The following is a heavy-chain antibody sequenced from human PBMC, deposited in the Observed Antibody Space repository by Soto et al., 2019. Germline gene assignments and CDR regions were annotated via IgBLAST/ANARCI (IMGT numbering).Heavy chain of an antibody. CDR3: ARVMGTIFGVVNEGFDY. CDR1: GYTFTSYY. D-gene: IGHD3-3*01. Sequence: QVQLVQSGAEVKKPGASVKVSCKASGYTFTSYYMHWVRQAPGQGLEWMGIINPSGGRPSYAQKFQGRVTMTRDTSTSTVYMELSSLRSEDTAVYYCARVMGTIFGVVNEGFDYWGQGTLVTVSS. V-gene: IGHV1-46*01. CDR2: INPSGGRP. J-gene: IGHJ4*02.